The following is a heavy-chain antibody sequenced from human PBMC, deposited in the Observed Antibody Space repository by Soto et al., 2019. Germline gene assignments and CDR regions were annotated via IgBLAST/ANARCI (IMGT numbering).Heavy chain of an antibody. CDR1: GFTFSSYG. CDR3: ARSPYETTGSYYYYYGMDV. V-gene: IGHV3-33*01. J-gene: IGHJ6*02. CDR2: ILYDGSNN. D-gene: IGHD5-12*01. Sequence: QVQLVESGGGVVQPGRSLRLSCAASGFTFSSYGMHWVRQAPGKGLEWVAVILYDGSNNYYADSVKGRFTISRDNSKNTLYLQMNSLRAEDTAVYYCARSPYETTGSYYYYYGMDVWGQGTTVTVSS.